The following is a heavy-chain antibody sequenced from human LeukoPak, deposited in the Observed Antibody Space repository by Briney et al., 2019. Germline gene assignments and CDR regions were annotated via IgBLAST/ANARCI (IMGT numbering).Heavy chain of an antibody. CDR2: IYASGST. J-gene: IGHJ3*02. Sequence: SETLSLTCTVSGGSISSGSYYWSWIRQPAGKGLEWIGRIYASGSTNYNPSLKSRVTISVDTSKNQFSLKLSSVTAAGTAVYYCARVVRLRAPPNDAFDIWGQGTMVTVSS. V-gene: IGHV4-61*02. CDR1: GGSISSGSYY. CDR3: ARVVRLRAPPNDAFDI. D-gene: IGHD5-12*01.